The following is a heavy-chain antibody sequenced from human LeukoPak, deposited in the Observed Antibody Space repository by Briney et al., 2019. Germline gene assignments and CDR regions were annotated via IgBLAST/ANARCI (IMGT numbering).Heavy chain of an antibody. V-gene: IGHV3-23*01. Sequence: GGSLRLSCAASGFTFSSYAMSWVRQAPGKGLEWVSAISGSGGSTYCADSVKGRFTISRDNSKNTLYLQMNSLRAEDTAVYYCATGGVAAMVRGVTINWFDPWGQGTLVTVSS. D-gene: IGHD3-10*01. CDR1: GFTFSSYA. CDR3: ATGGVAAMVRGVTINWFDP. J-gene: IGHJ5*02. CDR2: ISGSGGST.